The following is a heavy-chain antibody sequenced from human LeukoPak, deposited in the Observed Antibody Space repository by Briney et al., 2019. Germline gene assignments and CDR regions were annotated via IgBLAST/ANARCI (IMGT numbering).Heavy chain of an antibody. V-gene: IGHV3-9*02. J-gene: IGHJ6*03. CDR1: GFTSAEYG. Sequence: GRSLRVSSEAPGFTSAEYGIHTGPPAPREGLWWVSGIIWDGFNIGYAASVKGRFTISRDNAKNSLYLQMDSLRPEDTALYYCAKDISQARRVGVAADYYYYRDVWGKGTTVTVSS. CDR3: AKDISQARRVGVAADYYYYRDV. D-gene: IGHD6-19*01. CDR2: IIWDGFNI.